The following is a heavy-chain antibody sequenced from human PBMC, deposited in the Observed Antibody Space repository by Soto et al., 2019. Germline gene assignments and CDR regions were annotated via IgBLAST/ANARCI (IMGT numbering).Heavy chain of an antibody. V-gene: IGHV1-18*01. D-gene: IGHD3-9*01. CDR2: VATANANT. CDR1: GNTFTTYG. Sequence: QVQLVQSGPEVTMPGASVKVSCKTSGNTFTTYGLAWLRQAPGQRPEWLEWVATANANTNYAEKVQGRVTMTSDRSTTTTYIELRSLRSDDTAVYYCARELNTDPTAYYSFAYWGQGTLVTVSS. J-gene: IGHJ4*02. CDR3: ARELNTDPTAYYSFAY.